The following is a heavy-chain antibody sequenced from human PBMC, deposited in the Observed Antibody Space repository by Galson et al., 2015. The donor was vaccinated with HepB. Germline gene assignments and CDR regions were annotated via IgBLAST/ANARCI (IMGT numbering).Heavy chain of an antibody. J-gene: IGHJ4*02. V-gene: IGHV7-4-1*02. CDR1: GYMFFTYP. Sequence: SVKVSCKASGYMFFTYPIIWVRQAPGQGLEWLGWINTSNKSPTYAQGFTGRFVFSLDMSVSTAYLQINSLQPYDSAVYYCARVPNIFSGRGPVDHWGQGTLVTVSS. CDR3: ARVPNIFSGRGPVDH. D-gene: IGHD3-9*01. CDR2: INTSNKSP.